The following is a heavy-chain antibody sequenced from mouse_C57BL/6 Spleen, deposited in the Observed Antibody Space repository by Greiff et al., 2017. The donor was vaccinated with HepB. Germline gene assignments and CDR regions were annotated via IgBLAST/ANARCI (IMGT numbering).Heavy chain of an antibody. D-gene: IGHD1-1*01. Sequence: QVQLQQPGAELVKPGASVKMSCKASGYTFTSYWITWVKQRPGQGLEWIGDIYPGSGSTNYNEKFKSKATLTVDTSSSTAYMQLSSLTSEDSAVYYCARVLLRSYYFDYWGQGTTLTVSS. CDR1: GYTFTSYW. CDR2: IYPGSGST. CDR3: ARVLLRSYYFDY. V-gene: IGHV1-55*01. J-gene: IGHJ2*01.